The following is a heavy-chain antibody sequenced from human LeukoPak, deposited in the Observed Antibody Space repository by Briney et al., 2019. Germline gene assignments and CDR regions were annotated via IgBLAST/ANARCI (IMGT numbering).Heavy chain of an antibody. CDR2: ISSSSSYI. V-gene: IGHV3-21*01. D-gene: IGHD5-24*01. CDR3: ARDRDGYNYGDY. J-gene: IGHJ4*02. Sequence: GGSLRLSCAASGFTFSSYSMNWVRQAPGKGLEWVSSISSSSSYIYYADSVKGRFTISRDNAKNSPYLQMNSLRAEDTAVYYCARDRDGYNYGDYWGQGTLVTVSS. CDR1: GFTFSSYS.